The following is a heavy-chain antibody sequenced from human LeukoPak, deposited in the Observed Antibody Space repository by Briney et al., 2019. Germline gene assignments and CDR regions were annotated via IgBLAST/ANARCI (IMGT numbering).Heavy chain of an antibody. CDR3: VRHPPRATVGWAFDI. J-gene: IGHJ3*02. V-gene: IGHV4-59*08. CDR1: GGSIREYY. Sequence: SETLSLTCTVSGGSIREYYWSWIRQSPGKGLNWIAYIFYTGATKYNPSLVGRVTISVDSSKNQLSLNVRSVTAVDTAIYYCVRHPPRATVGWAFDIWGQGTMVTVSS. CDR2: IFYTGAT. D-gene: IGHD1-26*01.